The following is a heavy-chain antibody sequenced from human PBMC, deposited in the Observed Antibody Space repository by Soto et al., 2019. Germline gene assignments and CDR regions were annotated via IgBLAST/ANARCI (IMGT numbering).Heavy chain of an antibody. CDR3: ARDRRNYYDSSGYYYRLDY. J-gene: IGHJ4*02. CDR2: IIPIFGTA. CDR1: GGTFSSYA. D-gene: IGHD3-22*01. Sequence: QVQLVQSGAEVKKPGSSVKVSCKASGGTFSSYAISWVRQAPGQGLEWMGGIIPIFGTANYAQKFQGRVTITADESTSTAYMGLSSLRSEDTAVYYCARDRRNYYDSSGYYYRLDYWGQGTLVTVSS. V-gene: IGHV1-69*01.